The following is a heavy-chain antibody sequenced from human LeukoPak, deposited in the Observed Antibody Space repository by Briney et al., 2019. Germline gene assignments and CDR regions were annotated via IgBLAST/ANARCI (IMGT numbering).Heavy chain of an antibody. CDR2: ISGTSSTM. D-gene: IGHD1-26*01. V-gene: IGHV3-48*04. CDR1: GFTFSTYS. J-gene: IGHJ4*02. Sequence: GGSLRLSCVASGFTFSTYSMNWVRQAPGKGLDWVSYISGTSSTMHYADSVKGRFTISRDNDKNSLYLQMNSLRAEDTAIYYCARIEWEGPHPTLNYWGQGTLVTVSS. CDR3: ARIEWEGPHPTLNY.